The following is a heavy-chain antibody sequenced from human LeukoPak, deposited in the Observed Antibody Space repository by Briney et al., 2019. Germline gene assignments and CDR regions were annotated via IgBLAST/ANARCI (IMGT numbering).Heavy chain of an antibody. Sequence: GGSLRLSCAASGFTFSDYYMSWIRQAPGKGLEWVSYISSSSSYTNYADSVKGRFTISRDNAKNSLYLQMNSLRAEDTAVYYCARSRQDYGSGCYPLDYWGQGTLVTVSS. D-gene: IGHD3-10*01. CDR1: GFTFSDYY. CDR2: ISSSSSYT. V-gene: IGHV3-11*06. J-gene: IGHJ4*02. CDR3: ARSRQDYGSGCYPLDY.